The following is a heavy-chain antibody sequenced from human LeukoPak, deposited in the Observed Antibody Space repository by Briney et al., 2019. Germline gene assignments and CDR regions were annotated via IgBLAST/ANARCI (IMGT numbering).Heavy chain of an antibody. CDR3: AREELAPNYYGLDV. Sequence: GGSLRLSCAASGFTFSSYVMNWVRQAPGKGLEWVSVISGGGGSTYYADSAKGRFTISRDNSKNTLYLQMNSLRAEDTAVYYCAREELAPNYYGLDVWGQGTTVTVSS. CDR1: GFTFSSYV. D-gene: IGHD1-7*01. CDR2: ISGGGGST. V-gene: IGHV3-23*01. J-gene: IGHJ6*02.